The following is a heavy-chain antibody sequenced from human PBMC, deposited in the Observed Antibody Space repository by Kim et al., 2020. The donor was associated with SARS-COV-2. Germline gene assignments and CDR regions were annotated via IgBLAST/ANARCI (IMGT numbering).Heavy chain of an antibody. CDR3: TTDDSSGRDVDD. Sequence: DYAATVTGRFTISSNDSKNTLYQQMNSLKTEDTAVYYCTTDDSSGRDVDDWGQGTLVTVSS. V-gene: IGHV3-15*01. J-gene: IGHJ4*02. D-gene: IGHD3-22*01.